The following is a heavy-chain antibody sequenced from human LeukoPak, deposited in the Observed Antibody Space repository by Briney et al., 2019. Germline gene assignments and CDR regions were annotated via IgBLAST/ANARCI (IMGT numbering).Heavy chain of an antibody. D-gene: IGHD2/OR15-2a*01. CDR1: GGSISSDR. CDR3: ARKNDFEI. Sequence: SETLSLTCTVSGGSISSDRWNWIRQPPGKGLEWIGCIFYSGRTYYNPSLKSRVTISVDMSKSQFSLRLTSVTAADTAVYYCARKNDFEIWGQGTLVTVSS. V-gene: IGHV4-59*01. CDR2: IFYSGRT. J-gene: IGHJ3*02.